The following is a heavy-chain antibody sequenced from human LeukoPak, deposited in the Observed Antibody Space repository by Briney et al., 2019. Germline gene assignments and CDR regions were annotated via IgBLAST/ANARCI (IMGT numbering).Heavy chain of an antibody. CDR3: ARGQWFRAF. Sequence: SETLSLTCTVSGYSISSGYYWGWIRQPPGKGLEWIGSIYHSGSTYYNPSLKSRVTISVDTSKNQFSLKMNSVTAADTAVYYCARGQWFRAFWSRGTPVTVSS. CDR2: IYHSGST. D-gene: IGHD3-10*01. J-gene: IGHJ4*02. V-gene: IGHV4-38-2*02. CDR1: GYSISSGYY.